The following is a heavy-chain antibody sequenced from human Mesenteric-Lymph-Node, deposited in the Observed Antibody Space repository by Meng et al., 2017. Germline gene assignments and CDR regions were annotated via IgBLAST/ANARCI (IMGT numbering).Heavy chain of an antibody. V-gene: IGHV4-61*02. CDR3: ASGTYYGSGSPFDC. D-gene: IGHD3-10*01. J-gene: IGHJ4*02. CDR2: IYTSGST. CDR1: GGSISSGSYY. Sequence: SETLSLTCTVSGGSISSGSYYWSWIRQPAGKGLEWIGRIYTSGSTNYNPSLKSRVTISVDTSKNQFSLKLSSVTAADTAVYYCASGTYYGSGSPFDCWGQGTLVTVSS.